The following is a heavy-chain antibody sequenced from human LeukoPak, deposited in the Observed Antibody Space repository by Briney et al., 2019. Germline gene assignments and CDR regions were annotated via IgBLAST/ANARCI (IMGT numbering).Heavy chain of an antibody. D-gene: IGHD6-19*01. CDR1: GFSLSTSGVG. CDR2: IYWNDNK. CDR3: AHRRGISSGWYKGYYFDY. V-gene: IGHV2-5*01. Sequence: SGPTPVKPTQTLTLTCTFSGFSLSTSGVGVGWIRQPPGKALEWLALIYWNDNKRSSPSLKSKLTITKNPSKSQVVLTMTNMDPVDTATYYCAHRRGISSGWYKGYYFDYWGQGTLVTVSS. J-gene: IGHJ4*02.